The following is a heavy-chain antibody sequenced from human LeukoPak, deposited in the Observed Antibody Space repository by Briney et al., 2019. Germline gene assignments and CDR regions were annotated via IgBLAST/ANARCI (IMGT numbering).Heavy chain of an antibody. D-gene: IGHD3-10*01. CDR3: ARLRGSGSHKIYYYYYGMDV. V-gene: IGHV4-30-4*08. Sequence: SQTLSLTCTVSGGSISSGDYYWSWIRQPPGKGLEWIGYIYYSGSTYYNPSLKSRVTISVDTSKNQFSLKLSSVTAADTAVYYCARLRGSGSHKIYYYYYGMDVWGQGTTVTVSS. CDR1: GGSISSGDYY. J-gene: IGHJ6*02. CDR2: IYYSGST.